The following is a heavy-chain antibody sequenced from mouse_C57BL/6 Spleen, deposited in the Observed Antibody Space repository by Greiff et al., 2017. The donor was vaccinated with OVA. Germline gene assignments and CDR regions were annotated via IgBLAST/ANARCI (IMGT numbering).Heavy chain of an antibody. CDR1: GYTFTSYW. CDR3: ARGAGQGAIDY. V-gene: IGHV1-64*01. CDR2: IHPNSGST. D-gene: IGHD3-3*01. Sequence: QVQLQQSGAELVKPGASVKLSCKASGYTFTSYWMHWVKQRPGQGLEWIGMIHPNSGSTNYNEKFKSKATLTVDKSSSTAYMQLSSLTSEDSAVYYCARGAGQGAIDYWGQGTSVTVSS. J-gene: IGHJ4*01.